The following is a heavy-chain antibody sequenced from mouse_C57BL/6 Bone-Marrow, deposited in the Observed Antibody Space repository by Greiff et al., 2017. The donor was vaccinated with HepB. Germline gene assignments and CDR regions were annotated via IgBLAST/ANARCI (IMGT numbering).Heavy chain of an antibody. J-gene: IGHJ3*01. D-gene: IGHD1-1*01. CDR2: IDPSDSYT. CDR3: ARGGVYGPFAY. Sequence: VQLQQPGAELVMPGASVKLSCKASGYTFTSYWMHWVKQRPGQGLEWIGEIDPSDSYTNYNQKFKGKSTLTVDKSSSPAYMQLSSLTSEDSAVYYCARGGVYGPFAYWGQGTLVTVSA. CDR1: GYTFTSYW. V-gene: IGHV1-69*01.